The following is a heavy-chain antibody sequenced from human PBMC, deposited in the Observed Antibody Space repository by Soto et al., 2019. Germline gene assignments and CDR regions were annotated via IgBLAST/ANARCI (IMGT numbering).Heavy chain of an antibody. D-gene: IGHD3-22*01. V-gene: IGHV3-30*18. CDR2: ISYDGSNK. CDR3: AKGPPSDMTMIVVVITGDYGMDV. CDR1: GFTFSSYG. Sequence: GGSLRLSCAASGFTFSSYGMHWVRQAPGKGLEWVAVISYDGSNKYYADSVKGRITISRDNSKNTLYLQMNSLRAEDTAVYYCAKGPPSDMTMIVVVITGDYGMDVWGQGTTVTVSS. J-gene: IGHJ6*02.